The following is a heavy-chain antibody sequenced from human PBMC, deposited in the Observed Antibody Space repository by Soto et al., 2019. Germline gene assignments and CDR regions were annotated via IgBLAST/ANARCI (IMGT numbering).Heavy chain of an antibody. CDR1: GASISVHSCY. V-gene: IGHV4-39*01. CDR3: TRRYTLNDNSFDP. J-gene: IGHJ5*02. CDR2: SYYSGTT. Sequence: QLQLQEAGPGLVTPSQALSLPCTVSGASISVHSCYWTWIRQPPGKGLEWIGSSYYSGTTYFNPSLQSRATISVDTSKTQFSLRLASLTAADTSIYYCTRRYTLNDNSFDPWGPGALVTVSS. D-gene: IGHD3-9*01.